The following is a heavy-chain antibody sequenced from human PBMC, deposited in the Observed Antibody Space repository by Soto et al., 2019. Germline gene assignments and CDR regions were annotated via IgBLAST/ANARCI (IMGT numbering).Heavy chain of an antibody. CDR1: GFTFSSYG. CDR2: IWYDGSNK. D-gene: IGHD6-13*01. CDR3: ARESAGSLYYYYYGMDV. V-gene: IGHV3-33*01. J-gene: IGHJ6*02. Sequence: QVQLVASGGGVVQPGRSLRLSCAASGFTFSSYGMHWVRQAPGKGLEWVAVIWYDGSNKYYAASVKDRFTISSDNSKNTLYLQMNSVRADDTAVYYCARESAGSLYYYYYGMDVWGQGTTVTVSS.